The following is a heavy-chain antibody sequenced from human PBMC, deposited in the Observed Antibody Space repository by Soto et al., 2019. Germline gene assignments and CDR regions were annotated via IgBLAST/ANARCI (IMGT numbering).Heavy chain of an antibody. Sequence: QVQLVESGGGVLQPGRSLRLSCAASGFTFSSNGMHWVRQAPGKGLEWVAVISYDGSSAYYADSVKGRFTISRDNSKNTLYLQMNRLRAEDTAVYYCAKDQGITIFGVVEFYFDNWGQGTLVSVSS. CDR3: AKDQGITIFGVVEFYFDN. CDR1: GFTFSSNG. D-gene: IGHD3-3*01. V-gene: IGHV3-30*18. J-gene: IGHJ4*02. CDR2: ISYDGSSA.